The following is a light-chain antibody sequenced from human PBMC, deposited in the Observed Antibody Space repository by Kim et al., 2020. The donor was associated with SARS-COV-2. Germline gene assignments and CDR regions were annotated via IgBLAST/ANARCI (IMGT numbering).Light chain of an antibody. CDR2: WAS. V-gene: IGKV4-1*01. CDR3: QQYYSAPYT. J-gene: IGKJ2*01. Sequence: DIVMTQSPDSLAVSLGERATINCKSGQSVLYSSNSKNYLAWYQQKPGQPPKLLIYWASTRESGVPDRFSGSGSGTDFTLTISSLQAEDVAVYYCQQYYSAPYTFGQGTKLEI. CDR1: QSVLYSSNSKNY.